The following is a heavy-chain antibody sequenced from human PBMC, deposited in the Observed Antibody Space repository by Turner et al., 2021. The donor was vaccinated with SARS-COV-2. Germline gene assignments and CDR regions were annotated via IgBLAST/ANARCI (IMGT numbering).Heavy chain of an antibody. CDR2: IIPIFGTA. D-gene: IGHD2-15*01. J-gene: IGHJ4*02. CDR1: GGTFSSYA. V-gene: IGHV1-69*01. Sequence: QVQLVQSGAEVKKPGSSVKFSCKASGGTFSSYAISWVRQAPGQGLEWMAEIIPIFGTANYAQKFQGRVTITADESTSTAYMELSSLRSEDTAVYYFARGEVGYCSGGRCYSGSYWGQGTLVTVSS. CDR3: ARGEVGYCSGGRCYSGSY.